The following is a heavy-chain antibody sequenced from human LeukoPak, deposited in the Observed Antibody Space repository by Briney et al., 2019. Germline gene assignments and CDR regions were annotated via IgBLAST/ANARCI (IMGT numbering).Heavy chain of an antibody. J-gene: IGHJ4*02. CDR1: GYSFTSYW. CDR2: IYPGDSDT. Sequence: GESLKISCKGSGYSFTSYWIGWVRQMPGKGLEWMGIIYPGDSDTRYSPSFQGQVTISADKSISTAYLQWSSLKASDTAMYYCARLGSSSWSTPYYFDYWGQGTLVTVSS. V-gene: IGHV5-51*01. D-gene: IGHD6-13*01. CDR3: ARLGSSSWSTPYYFDY.